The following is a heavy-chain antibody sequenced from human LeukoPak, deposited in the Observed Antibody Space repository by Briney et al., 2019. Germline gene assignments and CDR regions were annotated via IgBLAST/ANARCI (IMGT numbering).Heavy chain of an antibody. CDR1: GFTFSNFW. D-gene: IGHD6-19*01. Sequence: PGGSLRLSCAASGFTFSNFWMHWVRQAPGKGLVWVSRIKGDGSVTTYADSVKGRFTISRDNAKNTLYLQMNSLRAEDTAVYYCARVAEQWSNQGPLDYWGQGTLVTVSS. CDR2: IKGDGSVT. CDR3: ARVAEQWSNQGPLDY. J-gene: IGHJ4*02. V-gene: IGHV3-74*01.